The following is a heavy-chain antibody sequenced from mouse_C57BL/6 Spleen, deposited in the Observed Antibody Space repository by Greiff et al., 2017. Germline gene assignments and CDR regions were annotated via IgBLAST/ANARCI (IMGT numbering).Heavy chain of an antibody. CDR1: GYSITSGYF. V-gene: IGHV3-6*01. CDR2: ISYDGSN. Sequence: DVQLQESGPGLVKPSQSLSLSCSVTGYSITSGYFWNWIRQFPGNKLKWIGYISYDGSNNYNQSFKNRISITHDTSKNQFFLKLNSVTTEDTATYYCAKGYYFDDWGKGTTLTVSS. CDR3: AKGYYFDD. J-gene: IGHJ2*01.